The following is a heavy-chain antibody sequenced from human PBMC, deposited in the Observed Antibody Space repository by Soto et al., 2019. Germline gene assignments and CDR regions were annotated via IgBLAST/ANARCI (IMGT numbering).Heavy chain of an antibody. CDR1: GGSISSNSFY. CDR2: IYYTGTT. V-gene: IGHV4-39*01. D-gene: IGHD3-10*02. Sequence: QLQLQESGPGLVKPSETLSLACSVSGGSISSNSFYWGWIRQPPGKGLEWIGTIYYTGTTYYNPSLEGRATISVDTSKTQFSLKLSSVTAADTAVYYCATIHWMFLAYWGQGTLVSVSS. CDR3: ATIHWMFLAY. J-gene: IGHJ4*02.